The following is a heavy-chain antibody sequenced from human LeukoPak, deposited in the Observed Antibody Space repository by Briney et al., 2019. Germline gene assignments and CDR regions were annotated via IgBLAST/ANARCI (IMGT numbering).Heavy chain of an antibody. CDR3: ARGGGRSWFDY. D-gene: IGHD3-16*01. CDR1: GYTFTDHN. V-gene: IGHV1-2*06. CDR2: INPNSGGT. Sequence: ASVKVSCKASGYTFTDHNIHWVRQAPGQGLEWMGRINPNSGGTNYAQKFQGRVTMTRDTSISTAYMELSRLRSDDTAVYYCARGGGRSWFDYWGQGTLVTVSS. J-gene: IGHJ4*02.